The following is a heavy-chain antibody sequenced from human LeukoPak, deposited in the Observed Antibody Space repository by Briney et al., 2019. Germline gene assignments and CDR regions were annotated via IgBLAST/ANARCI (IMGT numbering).Heavy chain of an antibody. CDR3: AGCTYYGSGSYYSYFDY. Sequence: ASVKVSCKASGYTFTSYAMHWVRQAPGQRLEWMGWINAGNGNTKYSQKFQGRVTITRDTSASTAYMELSSLRSEDTAVYYCAGCTYYGSGSYYSYFDYWGQGTLVTVSS. CDR1: GYTFTSYA. D-gene: IGHD3-10*01. CDR2: INAGNGNT. J-gene: IGHJ4*02. V-gene: IGHV1-3*01.